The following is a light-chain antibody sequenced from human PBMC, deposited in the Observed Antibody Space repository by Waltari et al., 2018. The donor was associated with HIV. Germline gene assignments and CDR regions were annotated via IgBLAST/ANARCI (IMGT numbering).Light chain of an antibody. Sequence: QSALTQPASVSGSPGQSITISCPGPSSNVGSDSLVPWYQQHPGEAPKLIIYEVTKRPSGVSNRFSGSKSGNTASLTISGLQAEDEADYYCCSCPRSGIRYVFGTGTKVTVL. V-gene: IGLV2-23*02. CDR2: EVT. CDR3: CSCPRSGIRYV. CDR1: SSNVGSDSL. J-gene: IGLJ1*01.